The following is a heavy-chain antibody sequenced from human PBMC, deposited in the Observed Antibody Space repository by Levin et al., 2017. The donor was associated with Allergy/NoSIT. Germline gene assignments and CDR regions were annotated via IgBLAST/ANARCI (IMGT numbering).Heavy chain of an antibody. CDR3: ARGVVGFGSSGYNDSHGSYFDL. CDR2: TYHSGST. J-gene: IGHJ2*01. CDR1: GGSISSGGYS. D-gene: IGHD3-22*01. Sequence: SQTLSLTCAVSGGSISSGGYSWSWIRQPPGKGLEWIGYTYHSGSTYYNPSLKSRVTISVDRSKNQFSLKLSSVSAADTAVYYCARGVVGFGSSGYNDSHGSYFDLWGRGTLVTVSS. V-gene: IGHV4-30-2*01.